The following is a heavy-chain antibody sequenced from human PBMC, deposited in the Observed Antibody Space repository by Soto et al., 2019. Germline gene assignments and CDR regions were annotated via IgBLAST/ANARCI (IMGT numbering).Heavy chain of an antibody. D-gene: IGHD6-19*01. CDR3: ALSLIAVAGTQDY. CDR1: GFSLSNARMG. J-gene: IGHJ4*02. V-gene: IGHV2-26*01. Sequence: QVTLKESGPVLVKPTETLTLTCTVSGFSLSNARMGVSWIRQPPGKALEWLAHIFSNDEKSYSTSLKSRLTISQDTPKRQVVLTMPNMEPVDTDTYYCALSLIAVAGTQDYWGQGTLVTVSS. CDR2: IFSNDEK.